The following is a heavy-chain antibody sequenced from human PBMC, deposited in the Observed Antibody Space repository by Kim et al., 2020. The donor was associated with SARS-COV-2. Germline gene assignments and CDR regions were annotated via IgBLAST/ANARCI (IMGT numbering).Heavy chain of an antibody. CDR3: ARKWRPAPHYYYYYYLDV. V-gene: IGHV4-34*01. D-gene: IGHD5-12*01. J-gene: IGHJ6*03. Sequence: KSRVTISVDTTKNQFSLKLSYVTAADTAVYYCARKWRPAPHYYYYYYLDVWGKGTTVTVSS.